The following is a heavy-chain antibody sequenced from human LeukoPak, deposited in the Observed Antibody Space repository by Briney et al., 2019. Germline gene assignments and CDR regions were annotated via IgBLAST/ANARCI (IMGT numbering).Heavy chain of an antibody. J-gene: IGHJ3*01. V-gene: IGHV4-59*01. CDR2: IYYSGGT. D-gene: IGHD1-26*01. Sequence: PSETLSLTCTVSGGSISPYYWIWIRQPPGKGLEWIGYIYYSGGTNYNPSLKSRVTISVDAPKNEVSLNVRSVSAADTAVYYCAKGVSGTYFAFDVWGQGRTV. CDR3: AKGVSGTYFAFDV. CDR1: GGSISPYY.